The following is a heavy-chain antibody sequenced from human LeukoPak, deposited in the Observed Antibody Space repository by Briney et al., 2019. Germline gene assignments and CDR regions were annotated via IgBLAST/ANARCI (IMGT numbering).Heavy chain of an antibody. CDR1: GFSFSSYG. J-gene: IGHJ4*02. CDR2: IWYDGSIK. V-gene: IGHV3-33*01. D-gene: IGHD6-13*01. CDR3: ARARYSSSWYGNDY. Sequence: GGSLRLSCAASGFSFSSYGMHWVRQAPGKGLEWVAVIWYDGSIKYYGDSVKGRFTISRDNSKNTLYLQMNSLSAEDTAVYYCARARYSSSWYGNDYWGQGTLVTVSS.